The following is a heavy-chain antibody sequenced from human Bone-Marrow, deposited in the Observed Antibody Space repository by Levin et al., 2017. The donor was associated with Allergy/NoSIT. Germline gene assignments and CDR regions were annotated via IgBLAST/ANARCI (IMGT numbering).Heavy chain of an antibody. V-gene: IGHV5-51*01. CDR3: AQTVVVATDGSQYDYGFDV. CDR1: GYRFSRYW. Sequence: RGESLKISCKGSGYRFSRYWVAWVRQAPGKGLEWIGSIDPRDSETRYRPSLEGRITMSVDNSLSTAYLQWSSLEAADRAIYYCAQTVVVATDGSQYDYGFDVWGQGTTVTVSS. CDR2: IDPRDSET. J-gene: IGHJ6*02. D-gene: IGHD2-15*01.